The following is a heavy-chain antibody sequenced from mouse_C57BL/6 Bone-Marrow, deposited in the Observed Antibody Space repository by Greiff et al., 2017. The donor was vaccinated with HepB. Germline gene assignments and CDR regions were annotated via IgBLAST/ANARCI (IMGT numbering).Heavy chain of an antibody. V-gene: IGHV1-47*01. Sequence: VQVVESGAELVKPGASVKMSCKASGYTFTTYPIEWMKQNHGKSLEWIGNFHPYNDDTKYNEKFKGKATLTVEKSSSTVYLELSRLTSDDSAVYYCARGGYGSSPWFAYWGQGTLVTVSA. CDR2: FHPYNDDT. CDR3: ARGGYGSSPWFAY. D-gene: IGHD1-1*01. J-gene: IGHJ3*01. CDR1: GYTFTTYP.